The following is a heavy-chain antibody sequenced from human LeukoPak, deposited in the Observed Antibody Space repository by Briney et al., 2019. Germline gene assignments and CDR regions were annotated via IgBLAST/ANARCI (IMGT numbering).Heavy chain of an antibody. J-gene: IGHJ6*03. CDR3: ARFPHYSYYMDV. V-gene: IGHV4-39*01. CDR2: IYYSGNT. CDR1: GGSISSSSYY. Sequence: QPSETLSLTCTVSGGSISSSSYYWGWIRQPPGKGLEWIGSIYYSGNTYYNASLKSQVSISIDTSKNQFSLRLTSVTAADTAVYYCARFPHYSYYMDVWGKGTTVTVSS.